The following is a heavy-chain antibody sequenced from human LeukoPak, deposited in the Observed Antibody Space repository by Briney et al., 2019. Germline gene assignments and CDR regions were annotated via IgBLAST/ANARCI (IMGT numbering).Heavy chain of an antibody. D-gene: IGHD3-16*02. J-gene: IGHJ4*02. CDR2: IYYSGST. Sequence: PSETLSLTCTVSGGSISSYYWSWIRQPPGKGLEWIGYIYYSGSTNYNPSLTSRVTISVDTSKNQFSLKLSSVTAADTAVYYCASLPRYDYVWGSYLWGQGTLVTVSS. V-gene: IGHV4-59*01. CDR3: ASLPRYDYVWGSYL. CDR1: GGSISSYY.